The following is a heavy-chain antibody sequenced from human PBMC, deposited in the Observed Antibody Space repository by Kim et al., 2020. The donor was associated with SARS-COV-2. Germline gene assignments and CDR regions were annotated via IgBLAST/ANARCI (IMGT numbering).Heavy chain of an antibody. CDR3: ARANYYSGMDV. Sequence: ASVKVSCKASGYTFTSYLVIWVRQAPGQGLEWMGWISPYNGIAIYAQKVHGRVAMTTDTSTTTAYMELGSLRSDDMAIYFCARANYYSGMDVWGQGTTLTVSS. J-gene: IGHJ6*02. V-gene: IGHV1-18*03. CDR1: GYTFTSYL. CDR2: ISPYNGIA.